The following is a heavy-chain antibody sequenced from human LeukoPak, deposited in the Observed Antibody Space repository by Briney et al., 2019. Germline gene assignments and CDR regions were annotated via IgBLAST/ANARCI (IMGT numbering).Heavy chain of an antibody. V-gene: IGHV4-30-4*01. Sequence: ASETLSLTCTVSGGSISSGDYYWSWIRRPPGKGLEWIGYIYYSGSTYYNPSLKSRVTISVDTSKNQFSLKLSSVTAADTAVYYCARGVVVAAIHDYYFDYWGQGTLVTVSS. J-gene: IGHJ4*02. D-gene: IGHD2-15*01. CDR1: GGSISSGDYY. CDR3: ARGVVVAAIHDYYFDY. CDR2: IYYSGST.